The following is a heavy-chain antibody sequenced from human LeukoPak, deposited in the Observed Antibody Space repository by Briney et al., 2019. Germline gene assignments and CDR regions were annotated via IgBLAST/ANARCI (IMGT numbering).Heavy chain of an antibody. CDR3: ARQLHYYYYYMDV. J-gene: IGHJ6*03. CDR1: GGSFSGYY. Sequence: PSETLSLTCAVYGGSFSGYYWSWIRQPPGKGLEWIGEINHSGSTNYNPSLKSRVTISVDTSKNQFSLKLSSVTAADTAVYYCARQLHYYYYYMDVWGKGTTVTVSS. V-gene: IGHV4-34*01. CDR2: INHSGST. D-gene: IGHD2-2*01.